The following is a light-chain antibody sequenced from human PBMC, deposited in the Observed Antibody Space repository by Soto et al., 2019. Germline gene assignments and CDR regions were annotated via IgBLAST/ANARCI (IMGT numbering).Light chain of an antibody. CDR1: SSDVGGYNY. V-gene: IGLV2-8*01. J-gene: IGLJ1*01. CDR3: SSYAGSSNV. CDR2: EVN. Sequence: ALTQPPSASGSPGQSVAISCTGTSSDVGGYNYVSWCQQHPGKAPKLMIYEVNKRPSGVPDRFSGSKSGNTASLTVSGLQAEDEADYYCSSYAGSSNVFGTGTKVTVL.